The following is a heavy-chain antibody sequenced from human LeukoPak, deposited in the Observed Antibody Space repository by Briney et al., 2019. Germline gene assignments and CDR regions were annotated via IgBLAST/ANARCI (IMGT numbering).Heavy chain of an antibody. Sequence: ASVKVSCKTSGYTFISYGISWVRQAPGQGLEWMGWVSGHNGDTNYAQKVQGRVTMTTDTSTSTAYMELRSLRSDDTAVYYCVRRAGALNPFDYWGQGTLVTVSS. J-gene: IGHJ4*02. V-gene: IGHV1-18*01. D-gene: IGHD1-14*01. CDR1: GYTFISYG. CDR3: VRRAGALNPFDY. CDR2: VSGHNGDT.